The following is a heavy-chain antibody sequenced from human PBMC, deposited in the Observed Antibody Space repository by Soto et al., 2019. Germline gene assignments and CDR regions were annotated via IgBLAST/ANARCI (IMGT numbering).Heavy chain of an antibody. J-gene: IGHJ4*02. V-gene: IGHV3-33*01. CDR3: ARGVIAGPGRDYFDY. D-gene: IGHD6-13*01. Sequence: QVQLVESGGGVVQPGRSLRLSCAASGFTFSSYGMHWVRQAPRKGLEWVAVIRYDGTNKYYAESVKGRFTISRDNSKNTLYLQMRSLRLDDAAVYYCARGVIAGPGRDYFDYWGQGTLVTVSS. CDR2: IRYDGTNK. CDR1: GFTFSSYG.